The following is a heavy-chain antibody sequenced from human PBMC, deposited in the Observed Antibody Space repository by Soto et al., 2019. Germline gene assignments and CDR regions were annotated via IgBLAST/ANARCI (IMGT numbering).Heavy chain of an antibody. CDR2: ISYDGSNK. V-gene: IGHV3-30-3*01. CDR3: ARADGELELPSWFDP. Sequence: GGSLRLSCAASGFTFSSYAMHWVRQAPGKGLEWVAVISYDGSNKYYADSAKGRFTISRDNSKNTLYLQMNSLRAEDTAVYYCARADGELELPSWFDPWGQGTLVTVSS. CDR1: GFTFSSYA. J-gene: IGHJ5*02. D-gene: IGHD1-7*01.